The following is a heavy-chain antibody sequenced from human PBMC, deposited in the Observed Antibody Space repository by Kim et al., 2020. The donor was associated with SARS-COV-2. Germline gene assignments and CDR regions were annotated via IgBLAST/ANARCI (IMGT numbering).Heavy chain of an antibody. D-gene: IGHD3-3*01. Sequence: GGSLRLSCAASGFTFSSYSMNWVRQAPGKGLEWVSSISSSSSYIYYADSVKGRFTISRDNAKNSLYLQMNSLRAEDTAVYYCARTVLINYDFWSGYYNDPRYRGQGTLVTVSS. CDR2: ISSSSSYI. J-gene: IGHJ4*02. CDR1: GFTFSSYS. V-gene: IGHV3-21*01. CDR3: ARTVLINYDFWSGYYNDPRY.